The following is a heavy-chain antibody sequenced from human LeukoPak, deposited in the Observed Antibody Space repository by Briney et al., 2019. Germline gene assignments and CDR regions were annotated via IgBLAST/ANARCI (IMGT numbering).Heavy chain of an antibody. D-gene: IGHD1-26*01. CDR3: ARDFLLGATLDY. CDR2: ISSSSSYI. V-gene: IGHV3-21*01. CDR1: GFTFSSYS. J-gene: IGHJ4*02. Sequence: GGSLRLSCAASGFTFSSYSMNWVRQAPGKGLEWVSSISSSSSYIYYEGSVKGRLTISRDNAKNSLYLQMNSLRAEDTAVYYCARDFLLGATLDYWGQGTLVTVSS.